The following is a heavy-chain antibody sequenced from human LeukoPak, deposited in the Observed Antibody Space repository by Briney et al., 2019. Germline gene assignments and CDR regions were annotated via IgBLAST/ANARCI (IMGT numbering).Heavy chain of an antibody. V-gene: IGHV4-34*01. Sequence: SETLSLTCAVYGGSFSGYYWSWIRQPPVKALEWIGEINHSGSTNYNPSLKSRVTISVDTSKNQFSLKLSSVTAADTAVYYCARGQRYSRSWYIGFQHWGQGTLVTVSS. D-gene: IGHD6-13*01. CDR1: GGSFSGYY. CDR3: ARGQRYSRSWYIGFQH. J-gene: IGHJ1*01. CDR2: INHSGST.